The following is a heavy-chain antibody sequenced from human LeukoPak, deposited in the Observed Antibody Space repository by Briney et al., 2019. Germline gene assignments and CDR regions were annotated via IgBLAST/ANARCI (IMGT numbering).Heavy chain of an antibody. J-gene: IGHJ3*02. CDR3: ASKSLIGVTARAFGAFDI. CDR2: INPSGGST. D-gene: IGHD2-21*02. V-gene: IGHV1-46*01. Sequence: ASVKVSCKASGYTFTSYYMHWVRQAPGQGLEWMGIINPSGGSTSYAQKFQGRVTMIRDTSTSTVYMELSSLRSEDTAVYYCASKSLIGVTARAFGAFDIWGQGTMVTVSS. CDR1: GYTFTSYY.